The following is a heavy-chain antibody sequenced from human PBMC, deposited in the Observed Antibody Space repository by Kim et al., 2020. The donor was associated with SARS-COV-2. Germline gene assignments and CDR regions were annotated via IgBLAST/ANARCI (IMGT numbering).Heavy chain of an antibody. Sequence: SVKVSCKASGGTFSSYAISWVRQAPGQGLEWMGGIIPIFGTANYAQKFQGRVTITADASTSTAYMDLSSLRSEDTAVYYCARDRMNYYDSSGYLSEAVAIWGEGTMGSVSS. J-gene: IGHJ3*02. CDR3: ARDRMNYYDSSGYLSEAVAI. V-gene: IGHV1-69*13. CDR1: GGTFSSYA. CDR2: IIPIFGTA. D-gene: IGHD3-22*01.